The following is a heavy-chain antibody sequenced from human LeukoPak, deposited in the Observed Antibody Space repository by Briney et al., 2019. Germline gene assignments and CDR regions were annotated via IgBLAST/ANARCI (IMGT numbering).Heavy chain of an antibody. J-gene: IGHJ4*02. CDR2: INHSGST. CDR3: ATTGAKYYYGSGRNDY. Sequence: PSETLSLTCAVYGGSFSGYYWSWIRQPPGKGLEWIGEINHSGSTNYNPSLKSRVTISVDTSKNQFSLKLSSVTAADTAVYYCATTGAKYYYGSGRNDYWGQGTLVTVSS. CDR1: GGSFSGYY. D-gene: IGHD3-10*01. V-gene: IGHV4-34*01.